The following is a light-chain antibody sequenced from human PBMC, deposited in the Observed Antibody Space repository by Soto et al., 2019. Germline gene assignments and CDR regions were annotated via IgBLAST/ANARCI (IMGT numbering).Light chain of an antibody. Sequence: EIVITQSPATLAGSAGQRRTLSFTASQSVSSNLAWYQQKPGQAPRLLIYGASTRATGIPARFSGSGSGTEFTLTISSLQSEDFAVYYCQQYNNWPPITFGQGTRLEIK. CDR2: GAS. J-gene: IGKJ5*01. CDR1: QSVSSN. V-gene: IGKV3-15*01. CDR3: QQYNNWPPIT.